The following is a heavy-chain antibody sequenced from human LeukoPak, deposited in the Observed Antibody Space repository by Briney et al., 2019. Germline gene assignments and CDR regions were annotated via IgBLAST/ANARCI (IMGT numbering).Heavy chain of an antibody. CDR3: AKALYYYGSGSSLFDY. CDR1: GFTFSSYA. CDR2: ISGSGGST. D-gene: IGHD3-10*01. J-gene: IGHJ4*02. Sequence: PGGSLRLSCAASGFTFSSYAMSWVRQAPGKGLEWVSAISGSGGSTYYADSVKGRFTISRDNSKNTLYLQMNSLRAEDTAVYYCAKALYYYGSGSSLFDYWGQGTLVTVSS. V-gene: IGHV3-23*01.